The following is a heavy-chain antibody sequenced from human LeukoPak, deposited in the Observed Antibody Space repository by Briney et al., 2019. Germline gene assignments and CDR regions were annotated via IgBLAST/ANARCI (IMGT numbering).Heavy chain of an antibody. V-gene: IGHV4-34*01. CDR1: GGSFSGYY. CDR3: ARGHRLRSRFFDY. Sequence: SETLSLTCAVYGGSFSGYYWSWIRQPPGKGLEWIGEINHSGSTNYNPSLKSRVTISVDTSKNQFSLKLSSVPAADTAVYYCARGHRLRSRFFDYWGQGTLVTVSS. CDR2: INHSGST. J-gene: IGHJ4*02. D-gene: IGHD3-3*01.